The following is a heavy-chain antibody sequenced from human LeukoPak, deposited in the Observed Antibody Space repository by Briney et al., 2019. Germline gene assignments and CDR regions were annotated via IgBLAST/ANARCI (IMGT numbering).Heavy chain of an antibody. CDR1: GGSISSYY. D-gene: IGHD6-13*01. CDR2: IYYSGST. J-gene: IGHJ3*02. CDR3: ARYSSSSSGAFDI. Sequence: PSETLSLTCTVSGGSISSYYWSWIRQPPGKGLEWIGYIYYSGSTNYNPSLKSRVTISVDTSKNQFSLKLSSVTAADTAVYYCARYSSSSSGAFDIWGQGTMVTVSS. V-gene: IGHV4-59*08.